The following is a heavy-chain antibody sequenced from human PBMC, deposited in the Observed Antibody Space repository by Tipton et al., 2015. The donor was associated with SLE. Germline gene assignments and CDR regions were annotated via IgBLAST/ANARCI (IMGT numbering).Heavy chain of an antibody. CDR2: IGTAGDT. CDR1: GFTFSSYD. J-gene: IGHJ5*02. D-gene: IGHD6-19*01. Sequence: SLRLSCAASGFTFSSYDMHWVRQATGKGLEWVSAIGTAGDTYYPGSVKGRFTISRENAKNSLYLQMNSLRAGDTAVYYCARGGSGWPRGWFDPWGQGTLVTVSS. CDR3: ARGGSGWPRGWFDP. V-gene: IGHV3-13*01.